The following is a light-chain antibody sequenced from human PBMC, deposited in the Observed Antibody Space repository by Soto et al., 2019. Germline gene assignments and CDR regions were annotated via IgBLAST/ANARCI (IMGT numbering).Light chain of an antibody. CDR1: TSDIGAYNY. J-gene: IGLJ7*01. V-gene: IGLV2-14*03. Sequence: QSALTQPASVSGSPGQSITISCIGTTSDIGAYNYVSWYQQHPGKAPKLMIYDVTNRPSGVSDRFSGSKSGNRASLAISGLQAEDEADYYCSSYSSSVVWVFGGGTQLTVL. CDR3: SSYSSSVVWV. CDR2: DVT.